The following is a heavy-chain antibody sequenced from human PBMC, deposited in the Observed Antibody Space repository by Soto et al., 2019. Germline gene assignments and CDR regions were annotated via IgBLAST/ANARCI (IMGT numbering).Heavy chain of an antibody. J-gene: IGHJ4*02. D-gene: IGHD3-10*02. CDR3: AREGRMFGNDY. CDR2: IYYSGST. CDR1: GGSISSYY. V-gene: IGHV4-59*01. Sequence: PSETLSLTCTVSGGSISSYYWSWIRQPPGKGLEWIGYIYYSGSTNYNPSLKSRATISVDTSKNQFSLKLSSVTAADTAVYYCAREGRMFGNDYWGQGTLVTVSS.